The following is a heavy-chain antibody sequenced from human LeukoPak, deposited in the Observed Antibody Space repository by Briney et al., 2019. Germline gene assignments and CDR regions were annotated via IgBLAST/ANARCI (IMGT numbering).Heavy chain of an antibody. Sequence: GGSLRLSCAASGFTFSSYAMSWVRQAPGKGLEWVSAISGSGGSTFYADSVKGRFTISRDNSKNTLYLQMNSLRAEDTAVYYCAKAGIVVVPAATLGYFDLWGRGTLVTVSS. D-gene: IGHD2-2*01. CDR2: ISGSGGST. J-gene: IGHJ2*01. CDR1: GFTFSSYA. CDR3: AKAGIVVVPAATLGYFDL. V-gene: IGHV3-23*01.